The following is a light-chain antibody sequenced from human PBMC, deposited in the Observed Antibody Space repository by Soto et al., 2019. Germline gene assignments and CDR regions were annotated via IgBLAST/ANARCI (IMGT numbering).Light chain of an antibody. V-gene: IGLV2-14*01. CDR1: ISYICTYKY. CDR2: EVS. J-gene: IGLJ2*01. CDR3: SSYTTIPPVV. Sequence: QSALSQPASXSCAPGHSITISFPETISYICTYKYFSCVQHHPGKAPKLIIFEVSNRPSGISDRFSGFKSANAAYLTISGVQPEDEADYHCSSYTTIPPVVLGGGTKVT.